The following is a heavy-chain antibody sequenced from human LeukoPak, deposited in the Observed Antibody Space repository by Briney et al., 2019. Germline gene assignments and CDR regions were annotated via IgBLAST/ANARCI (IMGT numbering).Heavy chain of an antibody. CDR3: AREGSRSSSFDY. Sequence: GGSLRLSCAASGFTFSSYAMSWVRQAPGKGLEWVAVIWYDGSNKYYADSVKGRFTISRDNSKNTLYLQMNSLRAEDTAVYYCAREGSRSSSFDYWGQGTLVTVSS. J-gene: IGHJ4*02. D-gene: IGHD6-13*01. V-gene: IGHV3-33*08. CDR2: IWYDGSNK. CDR1: GFTFSSYA.